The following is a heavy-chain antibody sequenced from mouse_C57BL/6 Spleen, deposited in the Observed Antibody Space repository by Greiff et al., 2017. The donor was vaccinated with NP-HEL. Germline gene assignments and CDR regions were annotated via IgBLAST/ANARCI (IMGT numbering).Heavy chain of an antibody. V-gene: IGHV1-4*01. D-gene: IGHD1-1*01. CDR2: INPSSGYT. Sequence: VKLMESGAELARPGASVKMSCKASGYTFTSYTMHWVKQRPGQGLEWIGYINPSSGYTKYNQKFKDKATLTADKSSSTAYMQLSSLTSEDSAVYYCARWHYGSNYYAMDYWGQGTSVTVSS. J-gene: IGHJ4*01. CDR1: GYTFTSYT. CDR3: ARWHYGSNYYAMDY.